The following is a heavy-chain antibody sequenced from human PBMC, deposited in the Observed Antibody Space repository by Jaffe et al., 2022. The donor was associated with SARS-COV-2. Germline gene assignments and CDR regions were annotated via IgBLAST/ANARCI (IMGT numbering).Heavy chain of an antibody. CDR2: ISYDGSNK. D-gene: IGHD1-7*01. J-gene: IGHJ4*02. CDR3: ARVITGTTFVVGPLDY. CDR1: GFTFSSYA. V-gene: IGHV3-30-3*01. Sequence: QVQLVESGGGVVQPGRSLRLSCAASGFTFSSYAMHWVRQAPGKGLEWVAVISYDGSNKYYADSVKGRFTISRDNSKNTLYLQMNSLRAEDTAVYYCARVITGTTFVVGPLDYWGQGTLVTVSS.